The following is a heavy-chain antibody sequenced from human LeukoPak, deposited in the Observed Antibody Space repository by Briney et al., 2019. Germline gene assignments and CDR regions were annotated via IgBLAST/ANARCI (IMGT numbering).Heavy chain of an antibody. CDR2: VYYSGST. V-gene: IGHV4-31*03. CDR1: GGSISSGGYY. CDR3: ARALARGYSYGLIYYYYGMDV. J-gene: IGHJ6*02. Sequence: SETLSLTCTVSGGSISSGGYYWSWIRQHPGKGLEWIGYVYYSGSTYYNPSLKSRVTISVDTSKNQFSLKLSSVTAADTAVYYCARALARGYSYGLIYYYYGMDVWAKGPRSPSP. D-gene: IGHD5-18*01.